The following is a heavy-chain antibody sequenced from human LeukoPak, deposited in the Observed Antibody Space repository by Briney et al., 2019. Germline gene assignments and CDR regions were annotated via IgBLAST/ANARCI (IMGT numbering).Heavy chain of an antibody. CDR2: IRSKGYGGTT. Sequence: GSLRLSCAASGFTLSSYWMSWVRQAPGKGLEWVGFIRSKGYGGTTEYAASVKGRFSISRDDSKSIAYLQMNSLRTEDTAVYYCTRGSYFGRAYYYMDVWGKGTTVTVSS. D-gene: IGHD2-15*01. CDR1: GFTLSSYW. CDR3: TRGSYFGRAYYYMDV. J-gene: IGHJ6*03. V-gene: IGHV3-49*04.